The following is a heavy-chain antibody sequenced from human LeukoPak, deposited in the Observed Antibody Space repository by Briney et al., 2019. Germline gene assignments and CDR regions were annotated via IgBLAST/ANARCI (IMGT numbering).Heavy chain of an antibody. V-gene: IGHV3-23*01. CDR3: ASSGNYYPYLLDY. D-gene: IGHD1-26*01. CDR2: VRGSTVST. J-gene: IGHJ4*02. Sequence: QPGGSLRLSCAASGFTFSNYDMSWVRQAPGKGLEWVSTVRGSTVSTYYADSVKGRFTISRDNSKNTLYLQMNSLRAEDTAVYYCASSGNYYPYLLDYWGQGTLVTVSS. CDR1: GFTFSNYD.